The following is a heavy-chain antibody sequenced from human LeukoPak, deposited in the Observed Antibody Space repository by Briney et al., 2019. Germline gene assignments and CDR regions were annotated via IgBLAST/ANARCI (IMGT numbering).Heavy chain of an antibody. Sequence: VGSLRLSCAPSVFTFNDYYMSFIPQAPRKRRACRSYINIGVTDTHYTHSVKGRFTISRDNAKKSLYLEMKNLRAEDRAVYYCGTDGAGFDTWGEGVLVTVSS. CDR3: GTDGAGFDT. CDR1: VFTFNDYY. J-gene: IGHJ5*02. CDR2: INIGVTDT. V-gene: IGHV3-11*04.